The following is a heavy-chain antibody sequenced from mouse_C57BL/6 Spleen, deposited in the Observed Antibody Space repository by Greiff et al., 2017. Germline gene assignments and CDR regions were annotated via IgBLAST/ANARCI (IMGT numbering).Heavy chain of an antibody. J-gene: IGHJ4*01. D-gene: IGHD2-4*01. Sequence: EVHLVESGGGLVKPGGSLKLSCAASGFTFSDYGMHWVRQAPEKGLEWVAYISSGSSTIYYADTVKGRFTISSDNAKNTLFLQMTSLRSEDTAMYYCSRKGDYDDGYAMDYWGQGTSVTVSS. CDR3: SRKGDYDDGYAMDY. V-gene: IGHV5-17*01. CDR1: GFTFSDYG. CDR2: ISSGSSTI.